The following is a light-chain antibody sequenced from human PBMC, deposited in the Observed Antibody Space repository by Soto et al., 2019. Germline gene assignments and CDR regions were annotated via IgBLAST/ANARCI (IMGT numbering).Light chain of an antibody. CDR1: QSVSSY. Sequence: EIVVTQSPATLSLSPGERATLSCRASQSVSSYLAWYQQKPGQTPRLLIYDAFNRATGIPARFSGSGSGTDFTLLISSLEPEDFAVYYCQQRGNWPQTFGPGTTV. J-gene: IGKJ3*01. V-gene: IGKV3-11*01. CDR2: DAF. CDR3: QQRGNWPQT.